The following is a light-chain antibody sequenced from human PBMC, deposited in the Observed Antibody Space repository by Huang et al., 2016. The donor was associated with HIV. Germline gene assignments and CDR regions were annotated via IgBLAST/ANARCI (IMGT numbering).Light chain of an antibody. J-gene: IGKJ1*01. CDR1: QDISSY. CDR3: HQLNSYPRT. Sequence: IQLTQSPSSLSASVGDRVTITCRASQDISSYFAWYQQKPGKAPKVLIYAASTLQSGVPSRFSGSGSGTDFTLAISSLQPEDFATYYCHQLNSYPRTFGQGTTVELK. V-gene: IGKV1-9*01. CDR2: AAS.